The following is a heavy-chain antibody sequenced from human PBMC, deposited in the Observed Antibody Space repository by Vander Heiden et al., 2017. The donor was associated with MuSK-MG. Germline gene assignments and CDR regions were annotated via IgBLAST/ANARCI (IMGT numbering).Heavy chain of an antibody. Sequence: EVQLVESGGGLVQPGGSMRLSCAVSGFTFSDHYMDWVHQAPGKGLEWVGRSRNKAHRYSTEYAASVKGRFTISRDDSKNSLFLQMNSLKTEDTAVYYCVRGHNSFDYWGQGILVTVSS. J-gene: IGHJ4*02. CDR1: GFTFSDHY. CDR3: VRGHNSFDY. CDR2: SRNKAHRYST. D-gene: IGHD1-20*01. V-gene: IGHV3-72*01.